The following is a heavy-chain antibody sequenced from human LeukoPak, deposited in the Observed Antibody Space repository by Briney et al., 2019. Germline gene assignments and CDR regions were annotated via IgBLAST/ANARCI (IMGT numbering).Heavy chain of an antibody. CDR2: IKQDGSER. D-gene: IGHD5-12*01. V-gene: IGHV3-7*04. J-gene: IGHJ4*02. Sequence: GGSLRLSCAASGFTFGSYWMTWVRQAPGKGLEWVANIKQDGSERYYVDSMKGRITISRDNAKKSLYLEVNSLSAEDTAVYYCVRDGEYSGYEYWGQGTLVTVSS. CDR3: VRDGEYSGYEY. CDR1: GFTFGSYW.